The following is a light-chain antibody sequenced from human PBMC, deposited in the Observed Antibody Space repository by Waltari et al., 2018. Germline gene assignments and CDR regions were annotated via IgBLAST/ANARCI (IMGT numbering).Light chain of an antibody. CDR3: QKYNSAPWT. CDR1: QGISNY. J-gene: IGKJ1*01. CDR2: GTS. V-gene: IGKV1-27*01. Sequence: DIQMTQSPSSLSASVGDRVTITCRASQGISNYLAWYQQKPGKVPTLLIYGTSTLQSGVPSRFSGSGSGTDFTLTISRLQPEDVATYYCQKYNSAPWTFGQGTKVEVK.